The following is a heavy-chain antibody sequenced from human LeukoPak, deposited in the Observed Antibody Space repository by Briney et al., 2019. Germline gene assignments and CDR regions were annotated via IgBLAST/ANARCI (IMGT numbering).Heavy chain of an antibody. Sequence: SETLSLTCTVSGYSISSGHYLGWIRQPPGKGLEWIGSIYHSGSTYYNPSLKSRVTISVDTSKNQFSLKLSSVTAADTAVYYCARGGGIAARRYFDYWGQGTLVTVSS. CDR1: GYSISSGHY. D-gene: IGHD6-6*01. CDR3: ARGGGIAARRYFDY. V-gene: IGHV4-38-2*02. CDR2: IYHSGST. J-gene: IGHJ4*02.